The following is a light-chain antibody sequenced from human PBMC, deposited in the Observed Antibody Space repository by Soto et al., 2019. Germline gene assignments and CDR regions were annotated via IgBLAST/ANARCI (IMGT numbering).Light chain of an antibody. Sequence: EIVMTQSPATLSVSPGERATLSCRASQSVSNNLAWYQKKPGQAPRLLIFGASTRATGIPARFSGSGSGTEFTLTLSSLQSEDFAVYYCQQYNNRWTFGQGTEVVSK. V-gene: IGKV3-15*01. CDR3: QQYNNRWT. J-gene: IGKJ1*01. CDR1: QSVSNN. CDR2: GAS.